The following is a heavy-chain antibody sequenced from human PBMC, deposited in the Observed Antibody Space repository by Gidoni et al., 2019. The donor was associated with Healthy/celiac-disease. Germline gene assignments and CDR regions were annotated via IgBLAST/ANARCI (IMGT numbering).Heavy chain of an antibody. Sequence: EVQLVESGGGLVQPGGSLRLSCAPSGFTFSSSAMSWVRQAPGKGLEWVSAISGSGGSTYYADSVKGRFTISRDNSKNTLYLQMNSLRAEDTAVYYCAKDGLKGYSSSWYYFDYWGQGTLVTVSS. D-gene: IGHD6-13*01. CDR2: ISGSGGST. J-gene: IGHJ4*02. V-gene: IGHV3-23*04. CDR3: AKDGLKGYSSSWYYFDY. CDR1: GFTFSSSA.